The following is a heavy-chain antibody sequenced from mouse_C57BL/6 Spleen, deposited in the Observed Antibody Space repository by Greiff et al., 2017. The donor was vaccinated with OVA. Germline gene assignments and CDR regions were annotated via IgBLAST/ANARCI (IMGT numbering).Heavy chain of an antibody. CDR1: GFTFPSYA. D-gene: IGHD1-1*01. Sequence: EVQLVASGGGLVQPIGSLKLSCAASGFTFPSYAMPWFRQAPGPGLYLVARISSKSSNYATYYADSVKDRFTISRDDSQSRLYLQKNNLKTEDTAMYYGVRGRHYYGSSLFDYWGQGTTLTVSS. CDR3: VRGRHYYGSSLFDY. J-gene: IGHJ2*01. CDR2: ISSKSSNYAT. V-gene: IGHV10-3*01.